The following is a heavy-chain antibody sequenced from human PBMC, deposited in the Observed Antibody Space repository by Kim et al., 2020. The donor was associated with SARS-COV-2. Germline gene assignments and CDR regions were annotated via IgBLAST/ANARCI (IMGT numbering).Heavy chain of an antibody. J-gene: IGHJ3*02. V-gene: IGHV4-34*01. D-gene: IGHD3-10*01. CDR2: INHSGST. Sequence: SETLSLTCAVYGGSFSGYYWSWIRQPPGKGLEWIGEINHSGSTNYNPSLKSRVTISVDTSKNQFSLKLSSVTAADTAVYYCARGGIYGSGIDAFDIWGQGTMVTVSS. CDR1: GGSFSGYY. CDR3: ARGGIYGSGIDAFDI.